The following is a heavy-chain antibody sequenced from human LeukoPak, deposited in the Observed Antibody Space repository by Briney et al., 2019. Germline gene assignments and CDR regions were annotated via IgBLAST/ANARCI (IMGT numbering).Heavy chain of an antibody. CDR1: GFTFSSYA. CDR3: AKGGRDTGGNWFDP. Sequence: PGGSLRLSCAASGFTFSSYAMTWVRQAPGKGLEWVSGISGSGGNTYYADSVKGRFTISRDNSKKTLHLQMNSLRAEDTAVYYCAKGGRDTGGNWFDPWGQGTLVTVSS. V-gene: IGHV3-23*01. D-gene: IGHD2-8*02. CDR2: ISGSGGNT. J-gene: IGHJ5*02.